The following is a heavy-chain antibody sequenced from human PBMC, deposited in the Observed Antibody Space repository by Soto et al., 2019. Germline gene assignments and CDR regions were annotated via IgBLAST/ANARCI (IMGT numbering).Heavy chain of an antibody. J-gene: IGHJ3*01. D-gene: IGHD6-13*01. CDR3: ARGGTSGWLKGAYDV. CDR2: IIPMFGIP. V-gene: IGHV1-69*01. CDR1: GGTLNKHA. Sequence: QVQLVQSGAEVKKPGSSVKVSCKASGGTLNKHAITWVRRAPGQGLEWLGGIIPMFGIPNYPQKFQGRVTSTADDSTNTSHMELHSLTSDDTAVYYCARGGTSGWLKGAYDVWGQGTMVTVS.